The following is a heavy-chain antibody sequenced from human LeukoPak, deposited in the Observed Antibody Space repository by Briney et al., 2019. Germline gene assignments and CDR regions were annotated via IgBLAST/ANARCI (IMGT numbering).Heavy chain of an antibody. CDR3: ASPPLNYYGSGSYYFGY. Sequence: GGSLRLSCAASGFTFSSYGMHWVRQALGKGLEWVALIGYDGSNKNYADSVKGRFTISRDNSKNTLYLQMNSLRPEDTAVYYCASPPLNYYGSGSYYFGYWGQGTLVSVSS. J-gene: IGHJ4*02. CDR2: IGYDGSNK. CDR1: GFTFSSYG. D-gene: IGHD3-10*01. V-gene: IGHV3-33*08.